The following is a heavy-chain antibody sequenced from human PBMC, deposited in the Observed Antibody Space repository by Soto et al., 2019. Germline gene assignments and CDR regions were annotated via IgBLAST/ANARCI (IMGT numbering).Heavy chain of an antibody. J-gene: IGHJ4*02. CDR3: ARTPRWELLEGYYFDY. CDR1: GGTFSSYA. Sequence: SVKVSCKASGGTFSSYAISWVRQAPGQGLEWMGGIIPIFGTANYAQKFQGRVTITADESTSTAYMELSSLRSEDTAVYYCARTPRWELLEGYYFDYWGQGTLVTVSS. CDR2: IIPIFGTA. D-gene: IGHD1-26*01. V-gene: IGHV1-69*13.